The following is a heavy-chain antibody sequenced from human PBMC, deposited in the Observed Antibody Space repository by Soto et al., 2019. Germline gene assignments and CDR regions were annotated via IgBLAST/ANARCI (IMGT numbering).Heavy chain of an antibody. CDR1: GFTFGSYA. D-gene: IGHD2-21*01. CDR3: AKDWETLWEIAPYLFDY. J-gene: IGHJ4*02. Sequence: GGSLRLSCAASGFTFGSYAMSWVRQAPGKGLEWVSAISGSGGSTYYADSVKGRFTISRDNSKNTLYLQMNSLRAEDTAVYYCAKDWETLWEIAPYLFDYWGQGTLVTVSS. V-gene: IGHV3-23*01. CDR2: ISGSGGST.